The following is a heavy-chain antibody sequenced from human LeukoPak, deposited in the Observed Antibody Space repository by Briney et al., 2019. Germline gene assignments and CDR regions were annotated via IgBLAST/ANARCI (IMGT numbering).Heavy chain of an antibody. D-gene: IGHD2-2*01. CDR2: IYYSGST. V-gene: IGHV4-59*01. Sequence: SETLSLTCTVSGGSISSYYWSWIRQPPGKGLEWIGYIYYSGSTNYNPSLKSRVTISVDTSRNQFSLKLNSVTAADTAVYFCARWYCSRGTCYYLDYWGQGTLVTVSS. CDR1: GGSISSYY. J-gene: IGHJ4*02. CDR3: ARWYCSRGTCYYLDY.